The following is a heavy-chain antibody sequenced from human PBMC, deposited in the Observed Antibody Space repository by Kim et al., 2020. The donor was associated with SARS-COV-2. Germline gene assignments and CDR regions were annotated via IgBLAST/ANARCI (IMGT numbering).Heavy chain of an antibody. V-gene: IGHV1-8*01. J-gene: IGHJ4*02. CDR3: ARGLVYYDIVTGPVFDY. D-gene: IGHD3-9*01. Sequence: FQGRVTMTRNTSISTAYMELSSLRSEDTAVYYCARGLVYYDIVTGPVFDYWGQGTLVTVSS.